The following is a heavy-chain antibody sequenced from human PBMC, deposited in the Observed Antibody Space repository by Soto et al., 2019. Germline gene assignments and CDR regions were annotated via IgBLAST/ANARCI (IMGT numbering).Heavy chain of an antibody. V-gene: IGHV1-69*05. Sequence: GASVKVSCKASGGTFSSYAISWVRQAPGQGLEWMGGIIPIFGTANYAQKLQGRVTMTTDTSTSTAYMELRSLRSDDTAVYYCARAYTIFGVVTKGRNWFDPWGQGTLLTVSS. CDR1: GGTFSSYA. D-gene: IGHD3-3*01. J-gene: IGHJ5*02. CDR3: ARAYTIFGVVTKGRNWFDP. CDR2: IIPIFGTA.